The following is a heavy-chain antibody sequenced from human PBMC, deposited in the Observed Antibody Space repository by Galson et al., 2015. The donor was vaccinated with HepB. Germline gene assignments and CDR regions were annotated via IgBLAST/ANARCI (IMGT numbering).Heavy chain of an antibody. J-gene: IGHJ6*02. Sequence: SLRLSCAASGLTFSSYAMSWVRQAPGKGLEWVSAISGSGGSTYYADSMKGRFTISRDNSKNTLYLQMNSLRAEDTAVYYCAKNPGMSSGYYYLYYYYGMDVWGQGTTVTVSS. D-gene: IGHD3-22*01. CDR3: AKNPGMSSGYYYLYYYYGMDV. CDR2: ISGSGGST. V-gene: IGHV3-23*01. CDR1: GLTFSSYA.